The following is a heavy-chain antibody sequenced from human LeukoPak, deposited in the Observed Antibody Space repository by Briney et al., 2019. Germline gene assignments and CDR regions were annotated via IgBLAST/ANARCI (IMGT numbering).Heavy chain of an antibody. D-gene: IGHD3-10*01. J-gene: IGHJ4*02. CDR3: ASTLPNGSGIPDY. Sequence: GGSLRLACGASGFTFSSNGMTWFRQTPGKGLEWVAHIKGDGSERYYVDSVKGRFTISRDNAKISLSLQMNSLRAEDTAVYYCASTLPNGSGIPDYWGQGTLVTVSS. V-gene: IGHV3-7*02. CDR2: IKGDGSER. CDR1: GFTFSSNG.